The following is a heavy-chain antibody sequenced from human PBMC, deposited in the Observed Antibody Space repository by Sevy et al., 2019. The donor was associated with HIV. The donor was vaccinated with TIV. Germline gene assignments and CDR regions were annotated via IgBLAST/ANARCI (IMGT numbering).Heavy chain of an antibody. V-gene: IGHV3-49*03. CDR2: IRSKDYGGTT. Sequence: GGSLRLSCTTSGFTFGDFAMSWFRQAPGKGLEWVGFIRSKDYGGTTEYAASVKGRFTISSDDSKNIVYMQMNSLKTEDTAVYFCTRDGGGGNILASYYYYDMDVWGQGTTVTVSS. D-gene: IGHD2-21*01. J-gene: IGHJ6*02. CDR1: GFTFGDFA. CDR3: TRDGGGGNILASYYYYDMDV.